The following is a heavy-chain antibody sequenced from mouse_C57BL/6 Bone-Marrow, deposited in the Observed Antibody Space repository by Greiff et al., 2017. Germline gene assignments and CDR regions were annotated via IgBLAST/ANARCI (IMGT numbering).Heavy chain of an antibody. CDR3: ARESNYYGYSWFAY. J-gene: IGHJ3*01. V-gene: IGHV5-16*01. CDR1: GFTFSDYY. Sequence: EVKLVESEGGLVQPGSSMKLSCTASGFTFSDYYMAWVRQVPEKGLEWVANINYDGSSTYYLDSLKSRFIISRDNAKNILYLQMSSLKSEDTATYYGARESNYYGYSWFAYWGQGTLVTVSA. D-gene: IGHD2-2*01. CDR2: INYDGSST.